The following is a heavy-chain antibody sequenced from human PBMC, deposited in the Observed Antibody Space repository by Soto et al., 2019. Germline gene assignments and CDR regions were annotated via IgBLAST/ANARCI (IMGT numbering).Heavy chain of an antibody. J-gene: IGHJ4*02. Sequence: QVQLVESGGGLVKPGGSLRLSWAASGFTFSDYYMSWIRHDPGKVQEWVSYISSSGSTIYYADSVKGRFTISRDNAKTSLHLKMTSRGAEYTVVYYCARVTVRSSTFYCLAYFDSCGQGTLVTVSS. D-gene: IGHD6-6*01. CDR1: GFTFSDYY. CDR3: ARVTVRSSTFYCLAYFDS. CDR2: ISSSGSTI. V-gene: IGHV3-11*01.